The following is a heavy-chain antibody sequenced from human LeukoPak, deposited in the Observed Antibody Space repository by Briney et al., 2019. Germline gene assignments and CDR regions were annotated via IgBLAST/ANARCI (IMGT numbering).Heavy chain of an antibody. J-gene: IGHJ4*02. CDR3: TTDSRY. Sequence: PGGSLRLSCVDLGLTCSKTWISWIRQAPGKGLEWLGRLKSKSDGGTTDYVASVKGRFTISRDDSKDTVYLQKNSLKTEDTAVYYGTTDSRYWGQGTLVTVSS. CDR1: GLTCSKTW. CDR2: LKSKSDGGTT. V-gene: IGHV3-15*01.